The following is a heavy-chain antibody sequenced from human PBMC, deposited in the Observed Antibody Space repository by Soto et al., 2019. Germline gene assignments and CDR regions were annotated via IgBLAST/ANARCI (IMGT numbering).Heavy chain of an antibody. CDR2: IYYSGST. J-gene: IGHJ5*02. V-gene: IGHV4-31*03. CDR3: ARDCGSVVVPAAPGGWFDP. CDR1: GGSISSGGYY. Sequence: PSETLSLTCTVSGGSISSGGYYWSWIRQHPGKGREWIGYIYYSGSTYYSPSLKSRVTISVDTSKNQFSLRLSSVTAADTAVYYCARDCGSVVVPAAPGGWFDPWGQGTLVTVSS. D-gene: IGHD2-2*01.